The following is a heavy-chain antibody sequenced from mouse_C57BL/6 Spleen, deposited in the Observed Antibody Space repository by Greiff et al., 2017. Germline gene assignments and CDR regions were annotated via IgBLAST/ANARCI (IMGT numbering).Heavy chain of an antibody. D-gene: IGHD1-1*01. CDR2: INPSTGGT. CDR1: GYSFTGYY. Sequence: ELQLQQSGPELVKPGASVKISCKASGYSFTGYYMNWVKQSHEKSLEWIGEINPSTGGTTYNQKFKVKATLTVDKSSSTAYMKLKSLTSEDSAVYYCSRSYYYGSSWFAYWGQGTLVTVSA. CDR3: SRSYYYGSSWFAY. J-gene: IGHJ3*01. V-gene: IGHV1-42*01.